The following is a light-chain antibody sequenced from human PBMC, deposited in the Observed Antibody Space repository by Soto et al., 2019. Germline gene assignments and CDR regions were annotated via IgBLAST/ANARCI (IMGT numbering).Light chain of an antibody. CDR3: KSYAGSNTYV. CDR1: KNDVGFYDF. V-gene: IGLV2-8*01. Sequence: QSALTQPPSASGSPGQSVTISCTGTKNDVGFYDFVSWYQPHPGKAPRLFIYEVVQRPSGVPDRFSGSKSGNTASLTVSGLQAADDADYFCKSYAGSNTYVFGSGTKLTVL. CDR2: EVV. J-gene: IGLJ1*01.